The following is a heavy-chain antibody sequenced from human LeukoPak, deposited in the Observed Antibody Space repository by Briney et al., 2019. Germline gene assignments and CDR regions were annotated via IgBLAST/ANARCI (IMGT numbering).Heavy chain of an antibody. Sequence: SETLSLTCTVSGGSISSYYWSWIRQPPGKGLEWIGYIYYSGSTNYNPSLKSRVTISVDTSKNQFSLKLSSVTAADTAVYYCARGKNMVRGVIPFDYWGQGTLVTVSS. CDR2: IYYSGST. CDR1: GGSISSYY. CDR3: ARGKNMVRGVIPFDY. J-gene: IGHJ4*02. V-gene: IGHV4-59*01. D-gene: IGHD3-10*01.